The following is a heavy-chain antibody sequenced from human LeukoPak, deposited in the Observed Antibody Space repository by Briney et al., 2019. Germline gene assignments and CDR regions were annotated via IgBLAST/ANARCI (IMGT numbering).Heavy chain of an antibody. CDR1: GYSVSSGYH. CDR3: ARDRRYDSSGCPGEDFDY. Sequence: SETLSLTCAASGYSVSSGYHWGWIRQPPGKGLEWIGNIYHSGNTYYNPSLKSRVTISIDTSKNQFSLKLSSLTAADTAVYYCARDRRYDSSGCPGEDFDYWGQGTLVTVSS. D-gene: IGHD3-22*01. V-gene: IGHV4-38-2*02. J-gene: IGHJ4*02. CDR2: IYHSGNT.